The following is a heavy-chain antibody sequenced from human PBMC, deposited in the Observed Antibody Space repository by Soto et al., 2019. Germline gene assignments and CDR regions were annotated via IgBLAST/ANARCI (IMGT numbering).Heavy chain of an antibody. V-gene: IGHV4-39*01. D-gene: IGHD5-18*01. Sequence: SETLSLTCTVSGGSISSSSYYWGWIRKPPGKGLEWIGSIYYSGSNYYNPSLKSRVTISADTSKNQFSLKLSSVTAADTAVYYCARGDEEGYSYGGRINWFDPWGQGTLVTVSS. CDR2: IYYSGSN. J-gene: IGHJ5*02. CDR3: ARGDEEGYSYGGRINWFDP. CDR1: GGSISSSSYY.